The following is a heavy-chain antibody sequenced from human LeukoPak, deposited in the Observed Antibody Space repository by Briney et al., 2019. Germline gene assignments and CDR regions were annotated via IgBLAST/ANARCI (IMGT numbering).Heavy chain of an antibody. CDR3: ARDRALWSGYYSDY. V-gene: IGHV3-20*04. J-gene: IGHJ4*02. Sequence: PGGSLRLSCAASGFTFDDYGMSWVRQAPGKGLEWVSGINWNGGSTGYADPVKGRFTISRDNAKNSLYLQMNSLRAEDTALYYCARDRALWSGYYSDYWGQGTLVTVSS. D-gene: IGHD3-3*01. CDR2: INWNGGST. CDR1: GFTFDDYG.